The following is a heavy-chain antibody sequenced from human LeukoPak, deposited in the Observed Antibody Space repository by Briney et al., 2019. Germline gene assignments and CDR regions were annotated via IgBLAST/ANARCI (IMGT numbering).Heavy chain of an antibody. V-gene: IGHV1-69*06. Sequence: SVKVSCKASGGTFSSYAISWVRQAPGQGLEWMGGIIPIFGTANYAQKFQGRVTITAHKSTSTAYMELRSLRSDDTAVYYCARYYYDSSGYYSGAFDIWGQGTMVTVSS. CDR2: IIPIFGTA. CDR1: GGTFSSYA. D-gene: IGHD3-22*01. J-gene: IGHJ3*02. CDR3: ARYYYDSSGYYSGAFDI.